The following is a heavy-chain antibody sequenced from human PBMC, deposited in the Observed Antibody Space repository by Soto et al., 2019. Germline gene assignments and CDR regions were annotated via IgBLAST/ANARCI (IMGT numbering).Heavy chain of an antibody. J-gene: IGHJ5*02. CDR1: GGSISSYY. CDR3: ASSGSYYPFGFDP. CDR2: IYYSGST. Sequence: SETLSLTCTVSGGSISSYYWSWIRQPPGKGLEWIGYIYYSGSTNYNPYLKSRVTISVDTSKNQFSLKLSSVTAADTAVYYCASSGSYYPFGFDPWGQGTLVTVSS. V-gene: IGHV4-59*01. D-gene: IGHD1-26*01.